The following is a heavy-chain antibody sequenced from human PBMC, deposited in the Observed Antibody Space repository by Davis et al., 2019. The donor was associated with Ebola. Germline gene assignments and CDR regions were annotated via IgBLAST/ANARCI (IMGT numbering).Heavy chain of an antibody. CDR2: IKSKTDGGTT. CDR3: ATLRRGTVGDY. D-gene: IGHD1-26*01. V-gene: IGHV3-15*01. CDR1: GFTFSNAW. Sequence: GESLKISCAASGFTFSNAWMSWVRQAPGKGLEWVGRIKSKTDGGTTDYAAPVKGRFTISRDDSKNTVYLQMNSLKIEDTAVYSCATLRRGTVGDYWGQGTLVTVSS. J-gene: IGHJ4*02.